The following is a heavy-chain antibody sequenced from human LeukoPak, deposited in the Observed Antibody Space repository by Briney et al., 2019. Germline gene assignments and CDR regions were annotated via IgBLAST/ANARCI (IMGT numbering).Heavy chain of an antibody. D-gene: IGHD6-13*01. Sequence: GGSLRLSCAASGFTLSSYAMTWVRQAPGRGLEWVSSVDGGGGGTYYAASVKGRFTISRDNSKDTLYLQMNGLRAEDTAVYFCAKQSAGSAAWYSLHYDFWGQGTLVTASS. J-gene: IGHJ4*02. V-gene: IGHV3-23*01. CDR2: VDGGGGGT. CDR1: GFTLSSYA. CDR3: AKQSAGSAAWYSLHYDF.